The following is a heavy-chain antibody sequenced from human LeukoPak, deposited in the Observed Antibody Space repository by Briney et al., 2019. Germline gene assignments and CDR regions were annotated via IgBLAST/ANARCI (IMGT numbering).Heavy chain of an antibody. CDR2: ISYDGSNK. CDR3: ARGRGWSSDAFDI. Sequence: GGALRLSCAASGFTFSNYGMHCVRQAPGEGLEWVAVISYDGSNKYYADSVKGRFTISRDNSKNTLYLQMNSLRAEDTAVYYCARGRGWSSDAFDIWGQGTMVTVSS. J-gene: IGHJ3*02. V-gene: IGHV3-30*19. CDR1: GFTFSNYG. D-gene: IGHD3-10*01.